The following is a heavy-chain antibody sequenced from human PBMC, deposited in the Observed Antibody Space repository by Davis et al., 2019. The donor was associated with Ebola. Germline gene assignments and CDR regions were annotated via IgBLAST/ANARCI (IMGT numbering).Heavy chain of an antibody. V-gene: IGHV3-7*01. Sequence: GGSLRLSCAASGFTFSSYWMSWVHQAPGKGLEWVANIKQDGSEKYYVDSVKGRFTISRDNAKNSLYLQMNSLRAEDTAVYYCARDLTIFGVVISNWFDPWGQGTLVTVSS. J-gene: IGHJ5*02. CDR1: GFTFSSYW. CDR2: IKQDGSEK. D-gene: IGHD3-3*01. CDR3: ARDLTIFGVVISNWFDP.